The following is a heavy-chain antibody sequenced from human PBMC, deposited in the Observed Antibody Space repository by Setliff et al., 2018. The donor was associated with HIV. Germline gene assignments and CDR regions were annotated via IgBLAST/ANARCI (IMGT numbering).Heavy chain of an antibody. D-gene: IGHD3-10*01. V-gene: IGHV3-7*01. Sequence: GGSLRLSCAASGFSFSNYAMSWVRQAPGKGLEWVASLTPDGGQVYYADSVRGRFTISRDNGKNSLTLQMNSLRAEDTGLYYCVRDLAREIAHWGQGTLVTVPS. CDR2: LTPDGGQV. J-gene: IGHJ4*02. CDR3: VRDLAREIAH. CDR1: GFSFSNYA.